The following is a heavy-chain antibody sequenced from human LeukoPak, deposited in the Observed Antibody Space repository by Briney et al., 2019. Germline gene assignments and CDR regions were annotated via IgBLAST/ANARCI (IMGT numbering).Heavy chain of an antibody. D-gene: IGHD1-14*01. J-gene: IGHJ6*03. CDR2: IYHSGTT. Sequence: SETLSLTCTVSGYSISNSFYWGWIRQPPGKGLEWLGSIYHSGTTYYNPSLKSRVLISVDTSKNQFSLKLTSVTAADTAVYHCARAHRVFVTSYNRYYYHMDVWGKGTTVTVSS. CDR1: GYSISNSFY. CDR3: ARAHRVFVTSYNRYYYHMDV. V-gene: IGHV4-38-2*02.